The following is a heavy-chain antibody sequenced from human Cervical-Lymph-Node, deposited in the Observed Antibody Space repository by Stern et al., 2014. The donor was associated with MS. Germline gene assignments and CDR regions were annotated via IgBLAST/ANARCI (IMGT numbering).Heavy chain of an antibody. CDR3: ARSSTVTPNAFDI. CDR2: IYHSGST. J-gene: IGHJ3*02. V-gene: IGHV4-30-2*01. Sequence: QLQLQESGSGLVKPSQTLSLTCAVSGGSISSGGYSWSWIRQPPGKGLEWIGYIYHSGSTYHNPSLKSRVTISVDRSKNQFSLKLSSVTAADTAVYYCARSSTVTPNAFDIWGQGTMVTVSS. D-gene: IGHD4-17*01. CDR1: GGSISSGGYS.